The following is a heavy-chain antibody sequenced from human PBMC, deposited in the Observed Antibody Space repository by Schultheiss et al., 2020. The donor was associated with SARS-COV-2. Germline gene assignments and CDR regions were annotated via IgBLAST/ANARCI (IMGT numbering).Heavy chain of an antibody. CDR2: IHFSGTT. Sequence: SETLSLTCTVSGDSVKSYYWSWIRQPPGKGLEWIAYIHFSGTTNYNPSLKSRVTISVDTSRNQFSLKLSSVTAADTAFYYCAREGLNWGLADWGRGTLVTVSS. V-gene: IGHV4-59*02. J-gene: IGHJ4*02. CDR1: GDSVKSYY. D-gene: IGHD7-27*01. CDR3: AREGLNWGLAD.